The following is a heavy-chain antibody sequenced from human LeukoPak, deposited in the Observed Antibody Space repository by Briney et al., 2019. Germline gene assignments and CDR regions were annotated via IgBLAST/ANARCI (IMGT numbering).Heavy chain of an antibody. Sequence: GGSLRLSCAASGFTVSSNYMSWVRQAPGKGLEWVSSIVSSSSYIYYADSVKGRFTISRDNAKNTVYLQMNSLKTEDTAVYYCTRRSDTEGVLERIFDYWGQGTLVTVSS. CDR2: IVSSSSYI. D-gene: IGHD5-18*01. CDR1: GFTVSSNY. V-gene: IGHV3-21*04. J-gene: IGHJ4*02. CDR3: TRRSDTEGVLERIFDY.